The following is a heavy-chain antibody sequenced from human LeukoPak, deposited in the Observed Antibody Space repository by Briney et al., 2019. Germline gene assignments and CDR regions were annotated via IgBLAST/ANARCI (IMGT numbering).Heavy chain of an antibody. J-gene: IGHJ4*02. CDR3: ARGRGYDFWSSYYCD. CDR2: ISSSGSTI. CDR1: GFTFSSYE. D-gene: IGHD3-3*01. Sequence: QPGGSLRLSCAASGFTFSSYEMNWVRQAPGKGLEWVSYISSSGSTIYYADSVKGRFTISRDNAKNSLYLQMNSLRAEDTAVYYCARGRGYDFWSSYYCDWGQGTLVTVSS. V-gene: IGHV3-48*03.